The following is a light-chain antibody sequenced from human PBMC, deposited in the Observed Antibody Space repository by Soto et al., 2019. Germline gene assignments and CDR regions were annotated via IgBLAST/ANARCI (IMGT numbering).Light chain of an antibody. Sequence: QSALTQPPSVSGSPGQSVTISCTGTSSDVGSYNRVSWYQQPPGTAPKLMIYEVSNRPSGVPDRFSGSKSGNTASLTISGLQAEDEGDYYCSSYTNINTLVFGGGTKLTVL. J-gene: IGLJ2*01. CDR3: SSYTNINTLV. CDR2: EVS. CDR1: SSDVGSYNR. V-gene: IGLV2-18*02.